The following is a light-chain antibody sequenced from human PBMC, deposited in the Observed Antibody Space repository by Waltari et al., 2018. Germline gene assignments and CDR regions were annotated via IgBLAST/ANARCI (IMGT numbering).Light chain of an antibody. CDR2: EVS. CDR1: SSDVCGYNY. V-gene: IGLV2-14*01. Sequence: HSALTQTASVSGSPGQWITISCTGTSSDVCGYNYVSRYQKPSGKAPKLMIFEVSNRPAGVSNRLSVSKSGNTASLTVSGLQAEDEADYYCSSYISSDTLELFGGGTSLTVL. J-gene: IGLJ2*01. CDR3: SSYISSDTLEL.